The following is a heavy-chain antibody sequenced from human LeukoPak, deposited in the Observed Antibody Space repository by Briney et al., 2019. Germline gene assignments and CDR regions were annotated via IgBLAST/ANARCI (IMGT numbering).Heavy chain of an antibody. Sequence: KPSETLSLTCAVSGGSFSGYYWTWIRQPPGKGLEWIGEINHSGSANYNPSLKSRVTISLDTSKNQFSLKLSSVTAADTAVYYCARGRSPYYDFWSGYHRNKYFDYWGQGTLVTVSS. CDR2: INHSGSA. D-gene: IGHD3-3*01. V-gene: IGHV4-34*01. J-gene: IGHJ4*02. CDR3: ARGRSPYYDFWSGYHRNKYFDY. CDR1: GGSFSGYY.